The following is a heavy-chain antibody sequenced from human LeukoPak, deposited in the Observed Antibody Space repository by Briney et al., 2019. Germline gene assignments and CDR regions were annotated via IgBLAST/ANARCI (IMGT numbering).Heavy chain of an antibody. J-gene: IGHJ4*02. CDR2: LYSDGRS. CDR1: GFTVSSKY. Sequence: GGSLRLSCAASGFTVSSKYMTWVRQAPGKGREGVSVLYSDGRSDYTDSVKGRFTISRHNSKNTLYLQMNSLRVEDTAVYYCAGSYGSSGYYSADFDYWGQGTLVTVSS. CDR3: AGSYGSSGYYSADFDY. V-gene: IGHV3-53*04. D-gene: IGHD3-22*01.